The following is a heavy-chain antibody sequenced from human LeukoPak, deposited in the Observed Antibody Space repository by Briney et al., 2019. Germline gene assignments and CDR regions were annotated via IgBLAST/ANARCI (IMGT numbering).Heavy chain of an antibody. CDR3: ARDGPYSSSSYYFDY. J-gene: IGHJ4*02. CDR2: ISYDGSNK. V-gene: IGHV3-30*03. CDR1: GFTFSSYG. Sequence: GGSLRLSCAASGFTFSSYGMHWVRQAPGKGLEWVAVISYDGSNKYYADSVKGRFTISRDNSKNTLYLQMNSLRAEDTAVYYCARDGPYSSSSYYFDYWGQGTLVTVSS. D-gene: IGHD6-6*01.